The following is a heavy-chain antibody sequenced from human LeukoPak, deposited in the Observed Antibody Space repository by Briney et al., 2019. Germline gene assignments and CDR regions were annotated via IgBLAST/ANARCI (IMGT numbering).Heavy chain of an antibody. V-gene: IGHV3-30-3*01. CDR2: ISYDGSNK. CDR3: ARSPMMGGVNWFDP. D-gene: IGHD3-22*01. CDR1: GFTFSSYA. Sequence: GGSLRLSCAASGFTFSSYAMHWVRQAPGKGLEWVAVISYDGSNKYYADSVKGRFTISRDNSKNTLYLQMNSLRGEDTAVYYCARSPMMGGVNWFDPWGQGTLVTVSS. J-gene: IGHJ5*02.